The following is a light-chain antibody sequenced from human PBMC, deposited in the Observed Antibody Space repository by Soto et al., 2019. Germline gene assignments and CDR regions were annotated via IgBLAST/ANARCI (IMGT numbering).Light chain of an antibody. J-gene: IGLJ1*01. V-gene: IGLV2-8*01. CDR1: SSDVGGYKY. CDR3: SSYAGINNLGV. CDR2: EVN. Sequence: QSALTQPPSASGSPGQSVTISCTGTSSDVGGYKYVSWYQQHPDKAPKLMIFEVNKRPSGVPDRFSGSKSGNTASLTVSGLQDEDEADYYCSSYAGINNLGVFGTGTKVTVL.